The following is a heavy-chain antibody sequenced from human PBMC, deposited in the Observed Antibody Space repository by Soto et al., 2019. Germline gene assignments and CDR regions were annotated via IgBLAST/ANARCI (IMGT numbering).Heavy chain of an antibody. CDR1: GITFDYYA. CDR2: IAKSGGSA. V-gene: IGHV3-23*01. Sequence: EVQLLESGGGLVQPGGSLRLSCATSGITFDYYARNWVRQAQGKGLEWVAGIAKSGGSAHYAGSVKGRFTISSNNAKNKLFLEINSLRDEDTALYYGVKAANYYDTSGFYYYPDYWGQGTLVTVSS. D-gene: IGHD3-22*01. J-gene: IGHJ4*02. CDR3: VKAANYYDTSGFYYYPDY.